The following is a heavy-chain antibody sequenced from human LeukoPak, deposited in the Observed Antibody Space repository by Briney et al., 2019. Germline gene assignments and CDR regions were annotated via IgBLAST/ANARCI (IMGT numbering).Heavy chain of an antibody. Sequence: ASVKVSCKALGYTFTDHYFHWLRQAPGQGIEWMGWIHPGRGDTNIAQKFQGRVSLTRDMPISTAYIELSRLTSDDTAVYYCARDHTWGPDYWGLGTLVSVSS. CDR2: IHPGRGDT. V-gene: IGHV1-2*02. J-gene: IGHJ4*02. D-gene: IGHD7-27*01. CDR3: ARDHTWGPDY. CDR1: GYTFTDHY.